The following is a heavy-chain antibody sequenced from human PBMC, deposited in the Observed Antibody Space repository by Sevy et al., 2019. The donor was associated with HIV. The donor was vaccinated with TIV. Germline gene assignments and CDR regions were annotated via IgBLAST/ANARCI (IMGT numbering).Heavy chain of an antibody. CDR1: GFTFSPYW. J-gene: IGHJ4*02. D-gene: IGHD1-26*01. V-gene: IGHV3-7*01. Sequence: GGSLRLSCAASGFTFSPYWMTWVRQAPGKGLEWVANIRTDGSDKYYVDSVKGRFTISRDNAKNSLYLQMNSLRADDTAMYYCARGVGLDCWGQRALVTVSS. CDR3: ARGVGLDC. CDR2: IRTDGSDK.